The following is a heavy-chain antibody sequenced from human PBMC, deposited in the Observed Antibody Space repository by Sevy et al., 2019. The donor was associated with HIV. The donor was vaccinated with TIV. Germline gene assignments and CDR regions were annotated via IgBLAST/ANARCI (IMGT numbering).Heavy chain of an antibody. V-gene: IGHV3-11*01. D-gene: IGHD5-18*01. CDR1: GFRFSDYH. Sequence: GGSLRLSCVTSGFRFSDYHMSWIRLAPGKGLEWISRRTSSHGAKVYADSVRGRFDISRDNARKSVYLQMNRLQVEDTATYFCVGRRYRVGHSWSYFFDFWGQGTPVTVSS. J-gene: IGHJ4*02. CDR2: RTSSHGAK. CDR3: VGRRYRVGHSWSYFFDF.